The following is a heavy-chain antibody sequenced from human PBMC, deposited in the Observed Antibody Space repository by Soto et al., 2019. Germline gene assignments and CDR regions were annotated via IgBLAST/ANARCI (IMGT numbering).Heavy chain of an antibody. D-gene: IGHD3-16*01. V-gene: IGHV3-23*01. Sequence: EVQLLESGGGLVQPGGSLRLSCAASGFTFSSYAMSWVRQAPGKGLEWVSGISGSGGSTYYADSVKGRFTISRDNSKNPLYLQMNSLGAEDTAVYYCAKGGPQGGGGNFDYWGQGTLVTVSS. J-gene: IGHJ4*02. CDR2: ISGSGGST. CDR3: AKGGPQGGGGNFDY. CDR1: GFTFSSYA.